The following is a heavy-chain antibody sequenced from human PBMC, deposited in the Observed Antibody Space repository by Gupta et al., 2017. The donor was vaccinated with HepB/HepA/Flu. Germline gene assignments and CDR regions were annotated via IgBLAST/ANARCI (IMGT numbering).Heavy chain of an antibody. CDR3: AKDLHFWSAMDV. J-gene: IGHJ6*03. V-gene: IGHV3-23*01. Sequence: EVQLFESGGGLVQPGGSLSRSCAVSGFTIGCDAMSWVRQAPGKAVEWVSGIGSDMSQHYADSVGGRFTVSRDNFKNMVFLQMNSLRAEDTAVYYCAKDLHFWSAMDVWGKGTTVTVSS. CDR1: GFTIGCDA. D-gene: IGHD3-3*02. CDR2: IGSDMSQ.